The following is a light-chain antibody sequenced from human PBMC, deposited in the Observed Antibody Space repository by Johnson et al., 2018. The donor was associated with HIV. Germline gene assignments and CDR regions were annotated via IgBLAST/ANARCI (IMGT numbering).Light chain of an antibody. V-gene: IGLV1-51*02. J-gene: IGLJ1*01. CDR2: ENN. CDR1: SSNIGNNY. CDR3: GTWDSSLSAYV. Sequence: QSVLTQSPSVSAASGQKVTISCSGSSSNIGNNYVSWYQQLPGTAPKLLIYENNKRPSGIPDRLSGSKSGTSATLGITGLQTGDEADYYCGTWDSSLSAYVFGTGTKVTVL.